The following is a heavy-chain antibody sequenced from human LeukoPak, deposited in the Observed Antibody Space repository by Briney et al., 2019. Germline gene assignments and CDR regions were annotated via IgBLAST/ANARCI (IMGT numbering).Heavy chain of an antibody. CDR1: GGSISSYY. V-gene: IGHV4-59*01. Sequence: SETLSLTCTVSGGSISSYYWSWIRQPPGKGLEWIGYIYYSGSTNYNPSLKSRVTISVDTSKNQFSLKLSSVADADTAVYYCARYGSLAVAGKGSYNWFDHWGQGTLVTVSS. D-gene: IGHD6-19*01. CDR3: ARYGSLAVAGKGSYNWFDH. J-gene: IGHJ5*02. CDR2: IYYSGST.